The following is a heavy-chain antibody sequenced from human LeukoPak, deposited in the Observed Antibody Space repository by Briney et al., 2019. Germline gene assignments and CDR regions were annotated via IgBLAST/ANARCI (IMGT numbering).Heavy chain of an antibody. CDR3: ARLRLDDFWSGPYFQH. D-gene: IGHD3-3*01. V-gene: IGHV4-39*01. CDR1: GFTVSSNY. CDR2: IYYSGST. Sequence: GSLRLSCAASGFTVSSNYMSWIRQPPGKGLEWIGSIYYSGSTCYNPSLKSRVTISVDMSKNQFSLKLSSVTAADTAVYYCARLRLDDFWSGPYFQHWGQGTLVTVSS. J-gene: IGHJ1*01.